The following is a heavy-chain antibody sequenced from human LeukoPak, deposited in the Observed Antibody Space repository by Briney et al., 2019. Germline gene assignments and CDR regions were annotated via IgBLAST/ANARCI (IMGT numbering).Heavy chain of an antibody. CDR1: GFTFSSYS. CDR3: ARGGYYYDSSGYYRYYYGMDV. CDR2: ISGSGGST. Sequence: PGGSLRLSCAASGFTFSSYSMNWVRQAPGKGLEWVSAISGSGGSTYYADSVKGRFTISRDNSKNTLYLQMNSLRAEDTAVYYCARGGYYYDSSGYYRYYYGMDVWGQGTTVTVSS. J-gene: IGHJ6*02. V-gene: IGHV3-23*01. D-gene: IGHD3-22*01.